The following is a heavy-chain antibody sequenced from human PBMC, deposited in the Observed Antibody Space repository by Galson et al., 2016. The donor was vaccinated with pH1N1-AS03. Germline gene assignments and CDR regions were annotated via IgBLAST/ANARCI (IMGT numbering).Heavy chain of an antibody. D-gene: IGHD1-26*01. V-gene: IGHV6-1*01. CDR1: GDSVFSNTAA. J-gene: IGHJ4*02. CDR2: TYYRSKWYN. Sequence: CAISGDSVFSNTAAWNWIRQSPSRGLEWLGRTYYRSKWYNDYAVFVASRITINPDTSKNQFSLQLNSVTPEDTAVYYSARDHLGAGPAFDYWGQGTLVTVSS. CDR3: ARDHLGAGPAFDY.